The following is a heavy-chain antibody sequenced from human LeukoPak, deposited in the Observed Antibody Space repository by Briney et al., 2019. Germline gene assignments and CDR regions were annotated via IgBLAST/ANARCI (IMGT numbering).Heavy chain of an antibody. Sequence: GGSLRLSCAASGFTFSSYGMHWVRQAPGKGLEWVAVISYDGSNKYYADSVKGRFTISRDNSKSTLYLQMNSLRAEDTAVYYCAKGEVGDYGYYFDYWGQGTLVTVSS. CDR2: ISYDGSNK. V-gene: IGHV3-30*18. D-gene: IGHD4-17*01. CDR1: GFTFSSYG. J-gene: IGHJ4*02. CDR3: AKGEVGDYGYYFDY.